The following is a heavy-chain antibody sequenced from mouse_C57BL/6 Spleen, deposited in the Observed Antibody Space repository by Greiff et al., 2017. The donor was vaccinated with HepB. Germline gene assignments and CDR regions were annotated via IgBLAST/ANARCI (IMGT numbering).Heavy chain of an antibody. CDR3: ARSGGYYDYFVRSAMGY. CDR2: INPSTGGT. CDR1: GYSFTGYY. Sequence: EVQLQQSGPELVKPGASVKISCKASGYSFTGYYMNWVKQSPEKSLEWIGEINPSTGGTTYNQKFKAQATFTVYKSSSTAYMQHKSLTSEDSAVYYCARSGGYYDYFVRSAMGYWGQGTSVTVSS. V-gene: IGHV1-42*01. D-gene: IGHD2-4*01. J-gene: IGHJ4*01.